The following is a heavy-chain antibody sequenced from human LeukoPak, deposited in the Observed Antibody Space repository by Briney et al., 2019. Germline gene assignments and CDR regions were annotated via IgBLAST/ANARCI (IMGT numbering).Heavy chain of an antibody. J-gene: IGHJ4*02. CDR2: IIPLFGTP. CDR3: ARAAYDSSGYLTL. D-gene: IGHD3-22*01. V-gene: IGHV1-69*13. CDR1: GGTFSRYG. Sequence: SVKVSCKASGGTFSRYGISWVRQAPGQGLEWMGGIIPLFGTPNYAQKFQGRVTITADESTSTAYMELSSLRSEDTALYYCARAAYDSSGYLTLWGQGTLVTVSS.